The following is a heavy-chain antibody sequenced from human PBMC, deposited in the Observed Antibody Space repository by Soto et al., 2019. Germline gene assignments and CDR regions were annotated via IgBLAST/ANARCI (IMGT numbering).Heavy chain of an antibody. CDR2: INPANGNT. D-gene: IGHD3-16*02. Sequence: QVQLAQSGAEERKLGASVKVSCEATGYTFTAYAMHWVRQAPGQRLEWMGWINPANGNTKYSQKFQGRLTITSDTSANTVYMELNSLTSEDTAMYYCTRSAISPYGGLIGPFDYWGQGNLVTVSS. V-gene: IGHV1-3*05. J-gene: IGHJ4*02. CDR3: TRSAISPYGGLIGPFDY. CDR1: GYTFTAYA.